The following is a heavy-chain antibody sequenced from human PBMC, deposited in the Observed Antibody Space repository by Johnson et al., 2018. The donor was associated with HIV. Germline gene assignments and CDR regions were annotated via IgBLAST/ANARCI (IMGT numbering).Heavy chain of an antibody. CDR1: GFTVSSNY. Sequence: VRLVESGGGLVQPGGSLKLSCAASGFTVSSNYMSWVRQAPGKGLEWVSVIYSGGSTYYADSVKGRFTISRDNSKNTLYLQMNSLRAEDTAVYYCARAEGLTGRNAFDIWGQGTMVTVSS. D-gene: IGHD1-20*01. CDR2: IYSGGST. J-gene: IGHJ3*02. V-gene: IGHV3-66*01. CDR3: ARAEGLTGRNAFDI.